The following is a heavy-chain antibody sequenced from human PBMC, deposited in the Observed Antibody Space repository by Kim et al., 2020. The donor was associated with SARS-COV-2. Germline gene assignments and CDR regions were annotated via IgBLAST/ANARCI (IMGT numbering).Heavy chain of an antibody. D-gene: IGHD3-22*01. Sequence: VKGRFTISRDNAKNSLYLQMNSLRAEDTALYYCAKSSYDSSGYYWGYFDYWGQGTLVTVSS. J-gene: IGHJ4*02. CDR3: AKSSYDSSGYYWGYFDY. V-gene: IGHV3-9*01.